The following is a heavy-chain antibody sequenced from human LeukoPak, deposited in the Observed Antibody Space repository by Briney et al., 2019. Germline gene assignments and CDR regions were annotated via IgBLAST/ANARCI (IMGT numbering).Heavy chain of an antibody. CDR1: GYTLTDLS. J-gene: IGHJ4*02. Sequence: GASVKVSCKVSGYTLTDLSMHWVRQAPGKGLEWMGGFDPEDGETIYAQKFQGRVTMTEDTSTDTAYMELSSLRSEDTAVYYCATDPYGSGSYYNNYWGQGTLVTVSS. V-gene: IGHV1-24*01. CDR2: FDPEDGET. CDR3: ATDPYGSGSYYNNY. D-gene: IGHD3-10*01.